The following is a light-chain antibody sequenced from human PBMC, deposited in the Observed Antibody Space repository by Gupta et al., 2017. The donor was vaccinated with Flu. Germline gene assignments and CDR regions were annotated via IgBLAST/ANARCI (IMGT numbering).Light chain of an antibody. V-gene: IGKV1-39*01. Sequence: DIQMTQSPSSLSAYVGDRVTISCRASQSITYHFNWYQQKPGKAPKLLIYATSSFQSGVQSSFSGRGSGTDFTLTIISLEPEDFAYCYCHHSCSAPWTFGPGTKVEIK. J-gene: IGKJ1*01. CDR1: QSITYH. CDR2: ATS. CDR3: HHSCSAPWT.